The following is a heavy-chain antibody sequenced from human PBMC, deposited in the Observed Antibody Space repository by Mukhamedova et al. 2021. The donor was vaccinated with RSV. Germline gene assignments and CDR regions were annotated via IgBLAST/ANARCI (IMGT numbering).Heavy chain of an antibody. CDR3: ARGIKDEYNSGPADY. D-gene: IGHD5-24*01. Sequence: TDYAQKFQGRVAMTRDTSISTAYLELTSLRSDDTALYFCARGIKDEYNSGPADYWGQGTLVTVSS. CDR2: T. V-gene: IGHV1-2*02. J-gene: IGHJ4*02.